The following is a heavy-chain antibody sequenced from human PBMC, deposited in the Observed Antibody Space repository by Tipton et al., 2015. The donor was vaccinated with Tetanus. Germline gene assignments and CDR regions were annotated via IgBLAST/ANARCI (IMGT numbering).Heavy chain of an antibody. CDR3: TRHVVEAVPRWFDP. J-gene: IGHJ5*02. D-gene: IGHD2-2*01. CDR2: VYYDGSA. V-gene: IGHV4-30-2*03. CDR1: GGSISSGDYF. Sequence: TLSLTCSVSGGSISSGDYFWSWIRQLPGKGLEWIASVYYDGSAYTNPSLKSRIAISIDTSGSQFSLKVHSVTAADTAFYYCTRHVVEAVPRWFDPWGQGTLVTVSS.